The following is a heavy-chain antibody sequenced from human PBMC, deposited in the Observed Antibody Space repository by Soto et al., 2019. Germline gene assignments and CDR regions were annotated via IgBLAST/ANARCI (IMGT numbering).Heavy chain of an antibody. CDR1: GGSISSSSYY. CDR2: IYYSGST. CDR3: ARHPALYFLDY. V-gene: IGHV4-39*01. Sequence: KASETLSLTCTVSGGSISSSSYYWGWIRQPPGKGLEWIGSIYYSGSTYHNPSLKSRVTISVDTSKNQFSLKLSSVTAADTAVYYCARHPALYFLDYWGQGTLVTVSS. J-gene: IGHJ4*02. D-gene: IGHD3-10*01.